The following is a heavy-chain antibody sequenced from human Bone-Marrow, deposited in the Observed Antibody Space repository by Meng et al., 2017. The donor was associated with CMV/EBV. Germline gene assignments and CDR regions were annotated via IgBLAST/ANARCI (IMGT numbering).Heavy chain of an antibody. CDR2: ISSSSSYI. CDR1: GFTFSSYS. Sequence: GESLKISCAASGFTFSSYSMNWVRQAPGKGLEWVSSISSSSSYIYYADSVKGRFTISRDNSKNTLYLQMNSLRAEDTAVYYCAKDTVADYYYYYGMDVWGQGTTVTVSS. D-gene: IGHD6-19*01. J-gene: IGHJ6*02. CDR3: AKDTVADYYYYYGMDV. V-gene: IGHV3-21*01.